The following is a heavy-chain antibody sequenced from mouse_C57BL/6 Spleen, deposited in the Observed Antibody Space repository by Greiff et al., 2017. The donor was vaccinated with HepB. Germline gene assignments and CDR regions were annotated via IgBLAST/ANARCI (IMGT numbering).Heavy chain of an antibody. CDR1: GFTFSSYA. D-gene: IGHD1-1*01. J-gene: IGHJ4*01. CDR2: ISDGGSYT. Sequence: EVHLVESGGGLVKPGGSLKLSCAASGFTFSSYAMSWVRQTPEKRLEWVATISDGGSYTYYPDNVKGRFTISRDNAKNNLYLQMSHLKSEDTAMYYCARDGSSYDYYAMDYWGQGTSVTVSS. V-gene: IGHV5-4*01. CDR3: ARDGSSYDYYAMDY.